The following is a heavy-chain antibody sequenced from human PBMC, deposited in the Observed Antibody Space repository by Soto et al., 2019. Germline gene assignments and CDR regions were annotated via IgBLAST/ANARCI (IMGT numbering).Heavy chain of an antibody. Sequence: GGSLRLSCAASGFTFSSYDMHWVRQATGKGLEWVSAIGTAGDTYYPGSVKGRFTISRENAKNSLYLQMNSLRAEDTAVYYCARAYYGSGSYYMDSFDIWGKGTMVTVSS. CDR3: ARAYYGSGSYYMDSFDI. CDR2: IGTAGDT. CDR1: GFTFSSYD. D-gene: IGHD3-10*01. V-gene: IGHV3-13*01. J-gene: IGHJ3*02.